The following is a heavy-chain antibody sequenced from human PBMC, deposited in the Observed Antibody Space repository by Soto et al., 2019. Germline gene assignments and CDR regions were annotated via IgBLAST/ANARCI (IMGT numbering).Heavy chain of an antibody. J-gene: IGHJ5*02. CDR1: GYTFTSYD. D-gene: IGHD6-13*01. CDR2: MNPNSGNT. CDR3: ALGQFTGYSSSWYSNWFDP. Sequence: QVQLVQSGAEVKKPGASVKVSCKASGYTFTSYDINWVRQATGQGLEWMGWMNPNSGNTGYAQKVQGRVTMTRNTSISTAYMELSSLRSEDTAVYYYALGQFTGYSSSWYSNWFDPWGQGTLVTVSS. V-gene: IGHV1-8*01.